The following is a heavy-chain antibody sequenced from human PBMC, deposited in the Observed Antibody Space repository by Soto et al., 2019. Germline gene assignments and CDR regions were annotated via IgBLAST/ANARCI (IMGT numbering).Heavy chain of an antibody. Sequence: PGGSLRLSCSVSGFTLSNYAMHWVRQAPGKGLEYVSVISTNGDSKYYADSVKGRFTISRDNSKNTVYLQMSSLRAEDTAVYFCAKGQMITFVRGPLDNWGQGLLVTVSS. CDR1: GFTLSNYA. J-gene: IGHJ4*02. D-gene: IGHD3-10*01. CDR3: AKGQMITFVRGPLDN. V-gene: IGHV3-64D*06. CDR2: ISTNGDSK.